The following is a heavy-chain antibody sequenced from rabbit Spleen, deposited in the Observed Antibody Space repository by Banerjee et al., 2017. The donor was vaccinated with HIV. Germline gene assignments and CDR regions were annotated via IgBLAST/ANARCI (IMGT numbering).Heavy chain of an antibody. CDR2: VDTGGGST. CDR3: ARDTGSSFASYGMDL. D-gene: IGHD8-1*01. J-gene: IGHJ6*01. V-gene: IGHV1S40*01. CDR1: GFDFSRGYD. Sequence: QQLVESGGGLVKPGASLTLTCKASGFDFSRGYDMCWVRQAPGKGLEWIACVDTGGGSTWYATWAKGRFTISKTSSTTMTLQMTSLTAADTATYFCARDTGSSFASYGMDLWGPG.